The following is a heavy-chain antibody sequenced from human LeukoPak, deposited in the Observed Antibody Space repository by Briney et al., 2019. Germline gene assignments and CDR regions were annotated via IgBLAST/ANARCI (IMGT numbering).Heavy chain of an antibody. D-gene: IGHD6-13*01. Sequence: GGSLRLSCAASGFIVSHNYMTWVRQAPGKGLEWISVIYIDGTTYYADSVKGRFTISRDQANNTLYLQMITLRDEDTAVYYCARGPRYSFYWGQGTLVSVSS. CDR3: ARGPRYSFY. J-gene: IGHJ4*02. V-gene: IGHV3-53*01. CDR1: GFIVSHNY. CDR2: IYIDGTT.